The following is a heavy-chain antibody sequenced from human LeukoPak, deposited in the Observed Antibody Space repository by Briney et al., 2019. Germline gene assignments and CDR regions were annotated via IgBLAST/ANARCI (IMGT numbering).Heavy chain of an antibody. J-gene: IGHJ4*02. V-gene: IGHV1-24*01. CDR2: FNPEDGET. CDR3: ATDGAGDYLNH. Sequence: ASVKVSCKASGGTFCSYAISWVRQAPGRGLEWMGGFNPEDGETFYAQKFQGRVNMTEDTSTDTAYMELSSLSCDDTAVYYCATDGAGDYLNHWGQGTLVTVSS. D-gene: IGHD4-17*01. CDR1: GGTFCSYA.